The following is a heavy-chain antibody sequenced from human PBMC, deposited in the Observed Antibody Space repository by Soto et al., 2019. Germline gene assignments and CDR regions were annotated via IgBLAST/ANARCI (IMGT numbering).Heavy chain of an antibody. CDR1: GGSISSCY. CDR2: IYYSGST. J-gene: IGHJ4*02. V-gene: IGHV4-59*01. CDR3: ASAILTGDSSGIDY. D-gene: IGHD3-22*01. Sequence: PSETLSLTCTVSGGSISSCYWSWIRQPPGKGLEWIGYIYYSGSTNYNPSLKSRVTISVDTSKNQFSLKLSSGTAADTAVYYCASAILTGDSSGIDYWGQGTLVTVSS.